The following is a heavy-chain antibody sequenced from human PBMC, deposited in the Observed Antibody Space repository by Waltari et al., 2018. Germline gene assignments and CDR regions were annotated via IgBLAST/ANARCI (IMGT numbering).Heavy chain of an antibody. CDR3: ARADSSTAYFYYYMDV. J-gene: IGHJ6*03. V-gene: IGHV4-59*01. Sequence: QVELQESGPGLVKASETLSLTCTVPGGSISTYYWRWIRQPPGKRLEYIGYVYYTGTTNYNPSLKNRVTISLDTSKNQFSLKVNSVTAADTAVYYCARADSSTAYFYYYMDVWGTGTTVTVSS. D-gene: IGHD6-13*01. CDR1: GGSISTYY. CDR2: VYYTGTT.